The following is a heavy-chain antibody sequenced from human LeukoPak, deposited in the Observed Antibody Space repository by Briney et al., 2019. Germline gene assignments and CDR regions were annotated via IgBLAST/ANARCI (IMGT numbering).Heavy chain of an antibody. V-gene: IGHV1-24*01. D-gene: IGHD1-26*01. CDR1: GHTLTDLS. CDR2: LGPENGET. J-gene: IGHJ4*02. Sequence: ASVKVSCKVSGHTLTDLSTHWVRQAPGGGLEWMGGLGPENGETIYAQKFQGRVTMTEDTSTDTAYMELSSLRSEDTAVYYCATGGIYSLLDYWGQGTLVTVSS. CDR3: ATGGIYSLLDY.